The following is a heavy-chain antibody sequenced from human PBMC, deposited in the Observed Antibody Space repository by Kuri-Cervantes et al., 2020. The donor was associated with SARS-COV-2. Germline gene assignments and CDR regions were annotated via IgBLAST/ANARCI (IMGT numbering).Heavy chain of an antibody. CDR2: IKQDGSEK. CDR3: ARDLRLGKSLDY. J-gene: IGHJ4*02. CDR1: GFTFSSYW. D-gene: IGHD7-27*01. Sequence: GGSLRLSCAASGFTFSSYWMSWVRQAPGKGQEWVANIKQDGSEKYYVDSGKGRFTIYRDNAKNSLYLQMSSLRAEDTSVYYCARDLRLGKSLDYWGQGTLVTVSS. V-gene: IGHV3-7*01.